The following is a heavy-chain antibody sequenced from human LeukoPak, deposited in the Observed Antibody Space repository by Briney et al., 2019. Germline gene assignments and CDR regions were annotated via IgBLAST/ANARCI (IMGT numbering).Heavy chain of an antibody. CDR1: GFTFSSYT. V-gene: IGHV3-23*01. D-gene: IGHD1-26*01. CDR3: VKDLGRYRNNCFDY. J-gene: IGHJ4*02. Sequence: GGSLRLSCAASGFTFSSYTFNWVRQAPEKGLEWVSTISGSGGGTYYADSVKGRFTISRDDSKNTLYLQMNSLRAEDTAVYYCVKDLGRYRNNCFDYWGQGTLVTVSS. CDR2: ISGSGGGT.